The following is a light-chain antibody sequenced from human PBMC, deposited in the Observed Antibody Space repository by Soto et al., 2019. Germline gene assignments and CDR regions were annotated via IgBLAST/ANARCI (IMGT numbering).Light chain of an antibody. V-gene: IGKV1-5*01. CDR3: PQYNTYSS. J-gene: IGKJ3*01. CDR1: QSISSW. Sequence: DIQMTQSPSTLSASVGDRVTITCRASQSISSWVAWYQQKPGKAPKLLIYDASSLESGVPSRFSGSGSGTEFTLTISSLQPDDFATNDCPQYNTYSSLGPRPNAAIK. CDR2: DAS.